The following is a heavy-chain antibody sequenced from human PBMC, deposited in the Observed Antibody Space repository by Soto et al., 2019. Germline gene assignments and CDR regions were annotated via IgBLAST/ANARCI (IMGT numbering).Heavy chain of an antibody. Sequence: GGPLRLSCVSSGFSFSSSAMNWVRQAPGQGLEWVSGISGSGGTTFYADSVKGRFTISRDNSKNTLYLQMNSLRAEDTAVYYCAKDLGYTSSWYYALHIWGQGAMVTVSS. J-gene: IGHJ3*02. CDR2: ISGSGGTT. D-gene: IGHD6-13*01. CDR1: GFSFSSSA. V-gene: IGHV3-23*01. CDR3: AKDLGYTSSWYYALHI.